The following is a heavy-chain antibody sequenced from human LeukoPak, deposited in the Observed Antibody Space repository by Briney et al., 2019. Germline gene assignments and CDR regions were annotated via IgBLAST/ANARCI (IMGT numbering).Heavy chain of an antibody. J-gene: IGHJ4*02. D-gene: IGHD6-13*01. CDR1: GGSISGYY. Sequence: SGTLSLTCTVSGGSISGYYWSWIRQPPVKGLEWIGSICYSGSTYYNPSLKSRVTISEDTSKNQFSLKLSSVTAADTAIYYCAQTTSSWTWGQGTLVTVSP. V-gene: IGHV4-59*04. CDR2: ICYSGST. CDR3: AQTTSSWT.